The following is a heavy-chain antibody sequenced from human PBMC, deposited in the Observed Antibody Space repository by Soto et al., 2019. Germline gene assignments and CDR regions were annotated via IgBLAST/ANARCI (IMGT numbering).Heavy chain of an antibody. J-gene: IGHJ3*02. CDR1: GFTFSSYA. CDR3: AKGRMEYQLLWRIVATTPFDAFDI. Sequence: GGSLRLSCAASGFTFSSYAMSWVRQAPGKGLEWVSAISGSGGSTYYADSVKGRFTISRDNSKNTLYLQMNSLRAGDTAVYYCAKGRMEYQLLWRIVATTPFDAFDIWGQGTMVTVSS. CDR2: ISGSGGST. D-gene: IGHD2-2*01. V-gene: IGHV3-23*01.